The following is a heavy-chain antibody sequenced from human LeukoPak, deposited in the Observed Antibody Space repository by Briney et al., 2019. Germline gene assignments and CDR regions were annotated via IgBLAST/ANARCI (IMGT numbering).Heavy chain of an antibody. J-gene: IGHJ4*02. CDR1: GFTFSSYA. CDR3: ANSERVVAATLDY. V-gene: IGHV3-30*04. CDR2: ISYDGSNK. Sequence: GRSLRLSCAASGFTFSSYAMRWVRQAPGKGLEWVAVISYDGSNKYYADSVKGRFTISRDNSKNTLYLQMNSLRAEDTAVYYCANSERVVAATLDYWGQGTLVTVSS. D-gene: IGHD2-15*01.